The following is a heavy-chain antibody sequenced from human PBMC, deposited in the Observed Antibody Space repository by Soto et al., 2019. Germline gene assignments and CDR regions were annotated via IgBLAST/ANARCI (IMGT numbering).Heavy chain of an antibody. CDR3: AKFKSGWQLATGGMDV. Sequence: EVQLLESGGGLVQPGGSLRLSCAASGFTFSSYAMSWVRQAPGKGLEWVSAISGSGGSTYYADSVKGRFTISRDNSKNTLYLQMNSLRAEDTAVYYCAKFKSGWQLATGGMDVWGKGTTVTVSS. CDR1: GFTFSSYA. V-gene: IGHV3-23*01. D-gene: IGHD2-8*02. CDR2: ISGSGGST. J-gene: IGHJ6*04.